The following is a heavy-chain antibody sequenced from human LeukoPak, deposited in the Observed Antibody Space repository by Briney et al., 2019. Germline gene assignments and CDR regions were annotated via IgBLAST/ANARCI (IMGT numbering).Heavy chain of an antibody. Sequence: GGSLRLSCAASGYTFSNAWMSWVRQAPGKGLEWVGRIKSKTDGGTTDYAAPVKGRFTISRDDSKNTLYLQMNSLKTEDTAVYYCTTDGDYGDYVSYYYYGMDVWGQGATVTVSS. V-gene: IGHV3-15*01. CDR2: IKSKTDGGTT. J-gene: IGHJ6*02. CDR1: GYTFSNAW. CDR3: TTDGDYGDYVSYYYYGMDV. D-gene: IGHD4-17*01.